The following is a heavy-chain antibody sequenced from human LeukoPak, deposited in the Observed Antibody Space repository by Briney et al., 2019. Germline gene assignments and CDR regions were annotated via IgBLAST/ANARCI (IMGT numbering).Heavy chain of an antibody. D-gene: IGHD3-10*01. V-gene: IGHV3-48*02. J-gene: IGHJ6*02. CDR2: ISSSSSTI. CDR1: GFTFSSYS. CDR3: ARFRYGSGSYYLYYYYYGMDV. Sequence: GGSLRLSCAASGFTFSSYSMNRVRQAPGKGLEWVSYISSSSSTIYYADSVKGRFTISRDNAKNSLYLQMNSLRDEDTAVYYCARFRYGSGSYYLYYYYYGMDVWGQGTTVTVSS.